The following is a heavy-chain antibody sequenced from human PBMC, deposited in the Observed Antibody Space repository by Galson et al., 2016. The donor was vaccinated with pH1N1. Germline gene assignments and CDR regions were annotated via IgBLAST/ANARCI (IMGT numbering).Heavy chain of an antibody. CDR1: YY. CDR3: ARHVPCDSSWYKVSFDP. V-gene: IGHV4-39*01. J-gene: IGHJ5*02. D-gene: IGHD6-13*01. Sequence: YYWGWIRQPPGKGLEWIGTIYYSGSTDYNPSLKGRVTISVDTSKNQFSLKVTSVTAADTAVYYCARHVPCDSSWYKVSFDPWGQGTLVTVSS. CDR2: IYYSGST.